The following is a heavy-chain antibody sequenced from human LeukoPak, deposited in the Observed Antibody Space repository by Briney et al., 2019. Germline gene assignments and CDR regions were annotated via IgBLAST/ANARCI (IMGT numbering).Heavy chain of an antibody. V-gene: IGHV3-21*01. CDR2: ISSTSSYI. Sequence: GGSLRLSCAASGFTFRRFTFSTDNINWVRQAPGKGREWVSSISSTSSYIHYADSVKGRFTISRDNAKNSLYLQMNSLRTEDTAVYYCARGGRTVTTVFDYWGQGTLVTVSS. J-gene: IGHJ4*02. CDR1: GFTFRRFTFSTDN. CDR3: ARGGRTVTTVFDY. D-gene: IGHD4-17*01.